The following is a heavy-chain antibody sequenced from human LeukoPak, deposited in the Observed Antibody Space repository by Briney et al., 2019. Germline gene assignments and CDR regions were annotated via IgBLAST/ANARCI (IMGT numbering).Heavy chain of an antibody. D-gene: IGHD1-26*01. Sequence: PGGSLRLSCAASGFTFSDYYMSWIRQAPGKGLEWVSYISSSGSTIYYADSVKGRFTISRDNAKNSLYLQMNSLRAEDTAVYYCARDKAVGPTLLDYWGQGTLVTVSS. CDR3: ARDKAVGPTLLDY. J-gene: IGHJ4*02. CDR1: GFTFSDYY. CDR2: ISSSGSTI. V-gene: IGHV3-11*04.